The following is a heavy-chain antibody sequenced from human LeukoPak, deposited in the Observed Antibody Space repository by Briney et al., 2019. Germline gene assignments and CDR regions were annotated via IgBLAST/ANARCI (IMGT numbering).Heavy chain of an antibody. CDR2: ISAYNGNT. J-gene: IGHJ3*02. CDR1: GYTFTSYG. CDR3: ARGLYYLRHTGAFDI. V-gene: IGHV1-18*01. D-gene: IGHD3-10*01. Sequence: GASVKVSCKASGYTFTSYGISWVRQAPGQGLEGMGWISAYNGNTNYAQKLQGRVTMTTDTSTSTAYMELRSLRSDDTAVYYCARGLYYLRHTGAFDIWGQGTMVTVSS.